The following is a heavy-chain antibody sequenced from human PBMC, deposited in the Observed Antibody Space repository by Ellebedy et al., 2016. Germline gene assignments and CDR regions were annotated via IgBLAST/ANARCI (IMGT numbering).Heavy chain of an antibody. CDR2: ISGNGGTT. D-gene: IGHD3-3*01. CDR1: GFTFSSYA. Sequence: GESLKISXAASGFTFSSYAMSWVRQAPGKGLEWVSAISGNGGTTSYADSVKGRFTISRDNSKNTLYLKMNSLRAGDTALYYCANWGLDYTSHYPDDAFDVWGQGTKVTVSS. V-gene: IGHV3-23*01. CDR3: ANWGLDYTSHYPDDAFDV. J-gene: IGHJ3*01.